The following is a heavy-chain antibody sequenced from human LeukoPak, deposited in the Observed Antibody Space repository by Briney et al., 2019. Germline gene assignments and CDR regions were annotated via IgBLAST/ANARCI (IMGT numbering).Heavy chain of an antibody. Sequence: GGSLRLSCTASGFTFGDYAMSWFRQAPGKGLEWVGFIRSKAYGGTTEYAASVKGRFTISRDDSKSIAYLQMNSLKTEDTAVYYCTRSWGIVGATTSDYWGQGTLVTVSS. CDR3: TRSWGIVGATTSDY. V-gene: IGHV3-49*03. CDR1: GFTFGDYA. J-gene: IGHJ4*02. CDR2: IRSKAYGGTT. D-gene: IGHD1-26*01.